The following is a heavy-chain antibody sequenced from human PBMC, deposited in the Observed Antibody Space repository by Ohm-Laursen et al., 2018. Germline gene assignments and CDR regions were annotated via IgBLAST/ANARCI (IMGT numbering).Heavy chain of an antibody. CDR1: GFTFSSYG. Sequence: SLRLSCAASGFTFSSYGMHWVRQAPGKGLEWVAVMSYDGSNKYYADSVKGRFTISRDNSKNTLYLQMNSLRAEDTAVYYCAKDSILGLYGMDVWGQGTTVTVSS. D-gene: IGHD2/OR15-2a*01. V-gene: IGHV3-30*18. CDR3: AKDSILGLYGMDV. J-gene: IGHJ6*02. CDR2: MSYDGSNK.